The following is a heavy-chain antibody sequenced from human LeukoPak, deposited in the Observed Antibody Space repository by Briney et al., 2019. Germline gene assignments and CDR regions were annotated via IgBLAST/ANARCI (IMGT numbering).Heavy chain of an antibody. CDR1: GYTFTGYY. CDR2: INPTRGGT. D-gene: IGHD3-10*01. CDR3: ARDVGILLWFGELSY. Sequence: ASVKVSCKASGYTFTGYYMHWVRQAPGQALEWMGWINPTRGGTNYAQNVPGRVTLTRDTSISTAYPELSRLRSDHTAVYYSARDVGILLWFGELSYWGQGTLLTASS. J-gene: IGHJ1*01. V-gene: IGHV1-2*02.